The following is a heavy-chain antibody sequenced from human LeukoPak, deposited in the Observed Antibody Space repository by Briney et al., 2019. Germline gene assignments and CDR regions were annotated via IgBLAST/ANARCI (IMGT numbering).Heavy chain of an antibody. D-gene: IGHD3/OR15-3a*01. CDR1: GFTFSSYG. CDR2: IWYDGSNK. V-gene: IGHV3-33*01. J-gene: IGHJ3*01. CDR3: ARGGLAGPDAFDF. Sequence: GGSLRLSCAASGFTFSSYGMHWVRQAPGKGLEWVAVIWYDGSNKYYADSVKGRFTISRDNSKNTLYLQMNSLRAEDTAVYYCARGGLAGPDAFDFWGQGTMVTVSS.